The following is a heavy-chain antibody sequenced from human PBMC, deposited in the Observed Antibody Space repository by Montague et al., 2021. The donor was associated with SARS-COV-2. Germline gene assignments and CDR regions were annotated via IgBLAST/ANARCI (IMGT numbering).Heavy chain of an antibody. D-gene: IGHD1-26*01. CDR1: GDSVASNGAT. V-gene: IGHV6-1*01. Sequence: CAISGDSVASNGATWHWIRQSPERGLQWLGRTYYMSRWSNDYAVSVRSRIIINPDTSTNQFSLQLSSVTPEDTAVYFCARERWAVGVSFDYWGQGTLVTVSS. CDR2: TYYMSRWSN. J-gene: IGHJ4*02. CDR3: ARERWAVGVSFDY.